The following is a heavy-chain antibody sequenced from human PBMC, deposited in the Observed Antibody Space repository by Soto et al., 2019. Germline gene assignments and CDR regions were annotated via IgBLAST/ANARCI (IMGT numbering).Heavy chain of an antibody. CDR3: AREAAAGTGYFDY. CDR2: IYSGGST. D-gene: IGHD6-13*01. Sequence: GALRLSCAASGFTVSSNYMSWVRQAPGKGLEWVSVIYSGGSTYYADSVKGRFTISRDNSKNTLYLQMNSLRAEDTAVYYCAREAAAGTGYFDYWGQGTLVTVS. J-gene: IGHJ4*02. V-gene: IGHV3-53*01. CDR1: GFTVSSNY.